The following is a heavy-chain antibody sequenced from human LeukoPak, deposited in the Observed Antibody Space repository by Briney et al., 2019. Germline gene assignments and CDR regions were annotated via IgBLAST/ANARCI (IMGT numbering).Heavy chain of an antibody. CDR2: IYYSGST. V-gene: IGHV4-59*01. J-gene: IGHJ3*02. Sequence: SETLSLTCTVSGGSISSYYWSWIRQPPGKGLEWIGYIYYSGSTNYNPSLKSRVTISVDTSKNQFSLKLSSVTAADTAVYYCARDFNYYDSSGYKGEAFDIWGQGTMVTVSS. CDR1: GGSISSYY. CDR3: ARDFNYYDSSGYKGEAFDI. D-gene: IGHD3-22*01.